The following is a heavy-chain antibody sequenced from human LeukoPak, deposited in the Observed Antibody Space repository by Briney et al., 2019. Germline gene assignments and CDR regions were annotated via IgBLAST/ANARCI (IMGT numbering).Heavy chain of an antibody. D-gene: IGHD2-2*01. V-gene: IGHV3-15*01. CDR3: ATDRYCSSTSCPLTFDY. Sequence: PGGSLRLSCAASGLTFTNAWMSWVRQAPGKGLEWVGRVKNEPDGGTTDYAAPVKGRFTISRDDSKNTLYLQMNRLKTEDTAVYYCATDRYCSSTSCPLTFDYWGQGTLVTVSS. CDR1: GLTFTNAW. CDR2: VKNEPDGGTT. J-gene: IGHJ4*02.